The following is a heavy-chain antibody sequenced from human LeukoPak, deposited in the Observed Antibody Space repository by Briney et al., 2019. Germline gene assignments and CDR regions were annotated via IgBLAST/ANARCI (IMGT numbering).Heavy chain of an antibody. CDR2: INTHNGDT. CDR3: ARDGYRLSGYFYYMDV. J-gene: IGHJ6*03. Sequence: GASVKVSCKASGYTFTSYGIDWVRQAPGQGLEWMGWINTHNGDTNYAQKLQGRVTMTTDTSTSTAYMELRSLRSDDTAVYYCARDGYRLSGYFYYMDVWGKGTTVTVSS. D-gene: IGHD2-2*03. CDR1: GYTFTSYG. V-gene: IGHV1-18*01.